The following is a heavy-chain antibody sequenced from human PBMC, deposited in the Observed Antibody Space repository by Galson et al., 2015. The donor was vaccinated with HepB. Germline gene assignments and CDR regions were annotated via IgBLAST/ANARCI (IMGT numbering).Heavy chain of an antibody. Sequence: SLRLSCAASGFPFINCSMNWVRQAPGKGLEWVSYISSSSNTIYYADSVKGRFTISRDNAKNSLFLQMNGLRDEDTAVYYCARGYQVSHYYYYAMDVWGQGTAVTVSS. CDR1: GFPFINCS. J-gene: IGHJ6*02. D-gene: IGHD2-2*01. CDR2: ISSSSNTI. V-gene: IGHV3-48*02. CDR3: ARGYQVSHYYYYAMDV.